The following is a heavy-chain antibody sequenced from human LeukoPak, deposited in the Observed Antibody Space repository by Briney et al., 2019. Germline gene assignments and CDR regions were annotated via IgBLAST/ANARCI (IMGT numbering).Heavy chain of an antibody. CDR1: GFTFSSYG. V-gene: IGHV3-30*02. Sequence: GGSLRLSCAASGFTFSSYGMHWVRQAPGKGLEWVAFIRYDGSNKYYADSVKGRFTTSRDNSKNTLYLQMNSLRAEDTAVYYCAKDEKRAYYMDVWGKGTTVTVSS. J-gene: IGHJ6*03. CDR3: AKDEKRAYYMDV. CDR2: IRYDGSNK.